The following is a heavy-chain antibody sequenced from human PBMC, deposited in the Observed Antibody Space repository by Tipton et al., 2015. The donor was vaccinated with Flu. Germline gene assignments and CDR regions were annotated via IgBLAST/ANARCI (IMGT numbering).Heavy chain of an antibody. V-gene: IGHV3-7*03. CDR2: INQNGSEK. J-gene: IGHJ5*02. CDR3: ARFAGGP. D-gene: IGHD3-16*01. CDR1: GFPFSNFW. Sequence: SLRLSCAASGFPFSNFWMHWVRQTPGKGLEWVAHINQNGSEKGYVDSVKGRITISRDNAKNSLYLQMNSQRAEDTAVYYCARFAGGPWGQGTLVTVSS.